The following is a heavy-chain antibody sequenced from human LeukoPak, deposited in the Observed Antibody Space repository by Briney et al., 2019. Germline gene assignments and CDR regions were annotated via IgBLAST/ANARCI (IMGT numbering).Heavy chain of an antibody. J-gene: IGHJ6*03. Sequence: GASVKVSCKASGYTFTGYYMHWVRQAPGQGLEWMGWINPNSGGTNYAQKFQGRVTMTRDTSISTAYMELSRLRSDDTAVYYCARDRPPSIAAAGYYMDVWGKGTTVTISS. CDR1: GYTFTGYY. CDR2: INPNSGGT. CDR3: ARDRPPSIAAAGYYMDV. V-gene: IGHV1-2*02. D-gene: IGHD6-13*01.